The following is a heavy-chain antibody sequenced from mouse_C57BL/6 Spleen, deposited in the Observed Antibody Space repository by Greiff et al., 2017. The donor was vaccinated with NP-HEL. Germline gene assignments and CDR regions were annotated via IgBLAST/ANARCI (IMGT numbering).Heavy chain of an antibody. V-gene: IGHV1-39*01. CDR2: INPNYGTT. CDR3: ARHYYGSSDWYFDV. J-gene: IGHJ1*03. CDR1: GYSFTDYN. D-gene: IGHD1-1*01. Sequence: EVKLQESGPELVKPGASVKISCKASGYSFTDYNMNWVKQSNGKSLEWIGVINPNYGTTSYNQKFKGKATLTVDQSSSTAYMQLNSLTSEDSAVYYGARHYYGSSDWYFDVWGTGTTVTVSS.